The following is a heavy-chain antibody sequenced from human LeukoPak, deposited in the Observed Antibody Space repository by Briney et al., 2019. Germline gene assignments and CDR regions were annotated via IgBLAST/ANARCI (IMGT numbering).Heavy chain of an antibody. J-gene: IGHJ3*02. Sequence: TSETLSLTCTVSGASIRSGSYFWSWIRQPAGKGLEWIGHISTSGSAKYNPSLQSRVTISVDTSKNQFSLKLSSVTAADTAVYYCARLGRGGAVAGTPGAFDIWGQGTMVTVSS. V-gene: IGHV4-61*09. CDR1: GASIRSGSYF. CDR3: ARLGRGGAVAGTPGAFDI. CDR2: ISTSGSA. D-gene: IGHD6-19*01.